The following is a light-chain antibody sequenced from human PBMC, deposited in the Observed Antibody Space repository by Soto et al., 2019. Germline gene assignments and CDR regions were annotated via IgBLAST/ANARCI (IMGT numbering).Light chain of an antibody. J-gene: IGKJ4*02. CDR2: LGS. Sequence: IVMTQSPLSLPVTPGEPASISCRSSQSLLHNSGYSCIDWYLQTPGQSPQLLIHLGSNRAPGVPDRFSGSGSGTDFTLKISRVEPEDFGVYFCMQALQSPLTFGGGTKVELK. V-gene: IGKV2-28*01. CDR3: MQALQSPLT. CDR1: QSLLHNSGYSC.